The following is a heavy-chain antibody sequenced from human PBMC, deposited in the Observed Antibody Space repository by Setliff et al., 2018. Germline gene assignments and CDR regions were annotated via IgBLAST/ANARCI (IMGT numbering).Heavy chain of an antibody. D-gene: IGHD3-10*01. V-gene: IGHV3-7*01. J-gene: IGHJ4*02. CDR1: GLSYTNDW. CDR2: INPHGSEK. Sequence: GGSLRLSCTASGLSYTNDWVSWVRQAPGKGLEWLASINPHGSEKYYADSVKGRFTISRDNAKNSLSLQMNNLRTEDTAVYYCFGAGTCSYWGQGTLITVSS. CDR3: FGAGTCSY.